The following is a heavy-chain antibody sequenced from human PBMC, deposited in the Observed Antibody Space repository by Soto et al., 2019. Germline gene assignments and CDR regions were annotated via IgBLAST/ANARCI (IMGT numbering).Heavy chain of an antibody. CDR3: ARVERRHATTVVDTLDI. D-gene: IGHD6-25*01. Sequence: QVQLQQWGAGLLKPSETLSLTCAVYGGSVNSGNYYWSWIRQPPGKGLEWIGEMCHSGGTNFKPFLMRRYTISVDTSKNQFALKMSSVNAAETAQYYCARVERRHATTVVDTLDILGPGKLVTVSS. CDR1: GGSVNSGNYY. J-gene: IGHJ3*02. V-gene: IGHV4-34*01. CDR2: MCHSGGT.